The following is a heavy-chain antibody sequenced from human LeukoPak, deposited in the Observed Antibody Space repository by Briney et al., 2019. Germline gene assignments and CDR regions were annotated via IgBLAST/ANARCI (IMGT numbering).Heavy chain of an antibody. D-gene: IGHD6-19*01. J-gene: IGHJ3*02. V-gene: IGHV3-23*01. CDR2: ISGSGGSA. CDR1: GFTSSSYA. Sequence: GGSLRLSCAASGFTSSSYAMSWVRQAPGKGLEWVSAISGSGGSAYYADSVKGRFTISRDNAKNSLFLQMNTLRAEDTAVYYCAISKGQWLNPFDIWGQGTMLTVSS. CDR3: AISKGQWLNPFDI.